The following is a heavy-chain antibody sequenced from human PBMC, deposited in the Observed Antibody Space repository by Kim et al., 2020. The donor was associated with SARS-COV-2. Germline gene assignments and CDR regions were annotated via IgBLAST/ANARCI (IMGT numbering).Heavy chain of an antibody. Sequence: SETLSLTCTVSGGSISSYYWSWIRQPPGKGLEWIGYIYYSGSTNYNPSLKSRVTISVDTSKNQFSLKLSSVTAADTAVYYCARVGGCTNGVCNNGPPYYYYGMDVWGQGTTVTVSS. V-gene: IGHV4-59*13. CDR1: GGSISSYY. CDR2: IYYSGST. D-gene: IGHD2-8*01. CDR3: ARVGGCTNGVCNNGPPYYYYGMDV. J-gene: IGHJ6*02.